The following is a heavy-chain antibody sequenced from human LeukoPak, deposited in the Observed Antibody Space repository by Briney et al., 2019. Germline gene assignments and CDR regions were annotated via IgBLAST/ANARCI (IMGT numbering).Heavy chain of an antibody. CDR2: IYYSGST. CDR1: GGSISSYY. V-gene: IGHV4-59*01. Sequence: PSETLSLTCAVSGGSISSYYWSWIRQPPGKGLEWIGYIYYSGSTNYNPSLKSRVTISVDTSKNQFSLKLSTVTAADTAVYYCASCRDGYNYDAFDIWGQGTMVTVSS. D-gene: IGHD5-24*01. CDR3: ASCRDGYNYDAFDI. J-gene: IGHJ3*02.